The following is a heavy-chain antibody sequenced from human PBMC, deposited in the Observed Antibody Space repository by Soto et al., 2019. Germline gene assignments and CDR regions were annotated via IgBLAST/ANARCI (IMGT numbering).Heavy chain of an antibody. CDR3: ARLEGLATISYYFDF. J-gene: IGHJ4*02. D-gene: IGHD3-9*01. Sequence: QLQLQESGPGLVKPSETLSLSCSVSDDSINSDKYYWGWIRQPPGKGLEWIGSIYYRGNAYYNPSLQTRVTISLDKSKSPFSLKLNSVPAADSAVYFCARLEGLATISYYFDFWGPGALVTVAS. V-gene: IGHV4-39*01. CDR2: IYYRGNA. CDR1: DDSINSDKYY.